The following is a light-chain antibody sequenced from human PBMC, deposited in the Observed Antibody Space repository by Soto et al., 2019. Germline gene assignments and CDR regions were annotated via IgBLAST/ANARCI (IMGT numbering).Light chain of an antibody. CDR2: DVS. CDR1: SSDVGGYNY. V-gene: IGLV2-14*01. Sequence: QSALNQPASVSGSPGQSITISCTGTSSDVGGYNYVSWYQQQPGKAPKFMIYDVSNRPSGVSNRFSGSKSGNTASLTISGLQAEDEADYYCCSYTTSNARQIVFGTGTEVTVL. CDR3: CSYTTSNARQIV. J-gene: IGLJ1*01.